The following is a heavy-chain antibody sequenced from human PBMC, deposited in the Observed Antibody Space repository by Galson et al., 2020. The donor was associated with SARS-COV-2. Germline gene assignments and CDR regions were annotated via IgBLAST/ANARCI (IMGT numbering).Heavy chain of an antibody. CDR2: ISGSGDGT. V-gene: IGHV3-23*01. J-gene: IGHJ3*01. Sequence: GGLRLSCAASGFIFSTYAMTWVRQAPGKGLEWVSSISGSGDGTYYADSVKGRFTISRDRSKNTLYLQMNSLRVEDTAVYYCAKYVGAAQAFDVWGQGTMVTVSS. CDR1: GFIFSTYA. D-gene: IGHD1-26*01. CDR3: AKYVGAAQAFDV.